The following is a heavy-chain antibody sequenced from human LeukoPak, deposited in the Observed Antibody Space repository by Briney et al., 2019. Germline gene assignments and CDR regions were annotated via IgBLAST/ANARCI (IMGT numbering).Heavy chain of an antibody. CDR1: GFTFSSYG. J-gene: IGHJ4*02. CDR2: ISYDGSNK. V-gene: IGHV3-30*03. D-gene: IGHD5-12*01. Sequence: GGSLRLSCAASGFTFSSYGMHWVRQAPGKGLEWVAVISYDGSNKYYADSVKGRFTISRDNAKNSLYLQMNSLRAEDTAVYYCAREDSGYDCIDYWGQGTLVTVSS. CDR3: AREDSGYDCIDY.